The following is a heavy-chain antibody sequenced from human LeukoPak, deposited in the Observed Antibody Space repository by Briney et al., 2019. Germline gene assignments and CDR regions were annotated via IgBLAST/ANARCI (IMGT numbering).Heavy chain of an antibody. J-gene: IGHJ4*02. D-gene: IGHD2-21*02. V-gene: IGHV4-59*12. CDR1: GGSISTYY. CDR3: ARAPTGAYCGGDCYPRYYFDY. Sequence: SETLSLTCTASGGSISTYYWSWIRQPPGKRLEWIGYTHYSGSTNYNPSLKSRVTISVDTSKNQFSLKLSSVTAADTAVYYCARAPTGAYCGGDCYPRYYFDYWGQGTLVTVSS. CDR2: THYSGST.